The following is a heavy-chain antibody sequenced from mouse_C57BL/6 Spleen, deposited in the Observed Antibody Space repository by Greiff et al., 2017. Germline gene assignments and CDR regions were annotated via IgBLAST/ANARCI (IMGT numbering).Heavy chain of an antibody. CDR3: ARDSNWGGLDY. J-gene: IGHJ2*01. CDR1: GFTFSSYA. V-gene: IGHV5-4*01. Sequence: EVNVVESGGGLVKPGGSLKLSCAASGFTFSSYAMSWVRQTPEKRLEWVATISDGGSYTYYPDNVKGRFTISRDNAKNNLYLQMSHLKSEDTAMYYCARDSNWGGLDYWGQGTTLTVSS. D-gene: IGHD2-5*01. CDR2: ISDGGSYT.